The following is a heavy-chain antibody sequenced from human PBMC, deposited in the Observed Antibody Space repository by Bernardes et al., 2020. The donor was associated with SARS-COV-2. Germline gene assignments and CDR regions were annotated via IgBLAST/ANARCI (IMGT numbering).Heavy chain of an antibody. CDR1: GYTFSNFG. Sequence: ASMKVSCKASGYTFSNFGISWVRQAPGQGLEWMGWISGYNANTNYAQKFQGRVTMTTDTSTSTAYMELRSLRSDDTAVYYCARRSMDYWGQGTLVTVSS. CDR3: ARRSMDY. J-gene: IGHJ4*02. CDR2: ISGYNANT. V-gene: IGHV1-18*01.